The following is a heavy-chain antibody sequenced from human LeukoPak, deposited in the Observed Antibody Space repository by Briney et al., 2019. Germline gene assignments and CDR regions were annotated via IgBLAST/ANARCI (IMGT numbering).Heavy chain of an antibody. Sequence: TSDILSLTCTVSGGSISSGSYYWSWIRQPAGKGLEWIGRLYTSGSTNYNPSLKSRVTISVDTSKNQFSLKLSSVTAADTAVYYCARDGGDPWGQGTLVTVSS. D-gene: IGHD3-16*01. CDR2: LYTSGST. V-gene: IGHV4-61*02. CDR1: GGSISSGSYY. CDR3: ARDGGDP. J-gene: IGHJ5*02.